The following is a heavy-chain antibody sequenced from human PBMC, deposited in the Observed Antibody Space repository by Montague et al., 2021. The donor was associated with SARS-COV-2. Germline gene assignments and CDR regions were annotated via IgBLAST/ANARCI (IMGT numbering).Heavy chain of an antibody. J-gene: IGHJ4*02. V-gene: IGHV4-4*07. D-gene: IGHD3-10*01. CDR2: MHFTGKT. Sequence: SETLSLTCSVSGDSITNHYWSWIRQPAGKGLKWIGRMHFTGKTNFSPSFSSRLTMSADTSKNQFSLKLTSVTAADTAIYFCARDRFDFGAGRQGTIDFWGQGTLVTVSS. CDR1: GDSITNHY. CDR3: ARDRFDFGAGRQGTIDF.